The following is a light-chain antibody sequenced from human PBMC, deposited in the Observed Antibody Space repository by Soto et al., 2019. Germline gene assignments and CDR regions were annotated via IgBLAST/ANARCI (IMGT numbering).Light chain of an antibody. CDR2: GAS. CDR3: QQYGTSLPWT. Sequence: EIVLTQSPGTLSLSPGERATLSCRASQSVNSIYLAWYQQKPGQAPRLLIYGASSRATGIPDRFSGSGSGTDFTLTISRLEPEDFAVYYCQQYGTSLPWTCGQGPKVEIK. V-gene: IGKV3-20*01. J-gene: IGKJ1*01. CDR1: QSVNSIY.